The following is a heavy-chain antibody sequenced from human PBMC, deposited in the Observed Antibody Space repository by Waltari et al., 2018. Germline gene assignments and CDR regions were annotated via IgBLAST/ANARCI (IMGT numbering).Heavy chain of an antibody. D-gene: IGHD3-16*01. CDR1: GGTFSSYA. CDR3: ARLQGDYVWKYYFDY. J-gene: IGHJ4*02. Sequence: QVQLVQSGAEVKKPGSSVKVSCKASGGTFSSYAISWVRQAPGQGLEWKGVIIPSFGTTSYAQKFQGRVTSTTDESTSTVYMELCGLSSEDTAGYSCARLQGDYVWKYYFDYWGQGTLVTVSS. V-gene: IGHV1-69*05. CDR2: IIPSFGTT.